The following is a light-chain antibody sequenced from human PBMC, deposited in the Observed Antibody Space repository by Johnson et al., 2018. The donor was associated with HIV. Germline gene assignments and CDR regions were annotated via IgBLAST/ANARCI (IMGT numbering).Light chain of an antibody. CDR3: EAWDSSLRTAF. J-gene: IGLJ1*01. CDR1: SSNIGNNY. V-gene: IGLV1-51*01. Sequence: QPVLTQPPSMSAAPGQRVTISCSGSSSNIGNNYVSWYQQVPGAAPKLLIYDNNRRPSGIPDRFSGSKSGTSATLGITGLQTGDEADYYCEAWDSSLRTAFFGPGTKVTVL. CDR2: DNN.